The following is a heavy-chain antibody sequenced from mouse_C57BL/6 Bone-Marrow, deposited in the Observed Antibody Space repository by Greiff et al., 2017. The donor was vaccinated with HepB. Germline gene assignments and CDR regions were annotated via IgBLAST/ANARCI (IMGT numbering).Heavy chain of an antibody. CDR1: GYTFTDYY. D-gene: IGHD2-2*01. CDR2: INPYNGGT. V-gene: IGHV1-19*01. Sequence: EVQLQQSGPVLVKPGASVKMSCKASGYTFTDYYMNWVKQSHGKSLEWIGVINPYNGGTSYNQKFKGKATLTVDKSSSTAYMELNSLTSEDSAVYYCARSRGYGYDGGDFDYWGQGTTLTVSS. J-gene: IGHJ2*01. CDR3: ARSRGYGYDGGDFDY.